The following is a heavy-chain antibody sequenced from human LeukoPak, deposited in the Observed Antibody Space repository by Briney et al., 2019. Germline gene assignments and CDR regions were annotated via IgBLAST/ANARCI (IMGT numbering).Heavy chain of an antibody. J-gene: IGHJ3*02. Sequence: ASVKVSCKASGYTFTSYGISWVRQAPGQGLEWMGWISAYNGNTNYAQKFQGRVSMTRDTSISTAYMDLSRLRSDDTAVYYCAREYLPYDSSGYYHNDAFDIWGQGTRVTVSS. CDR3: AREYLPYDSSGYYHNDAFDI. CDR2: ISAYNGNT. D-gene: IGHD3-22*01. CDR1: GYTFTSYG. V-gene: IGHV1-18*01.